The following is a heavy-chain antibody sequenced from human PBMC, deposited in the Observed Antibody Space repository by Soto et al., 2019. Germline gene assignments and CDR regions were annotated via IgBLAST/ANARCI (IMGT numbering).Heavy chain of an antibody. CDR1: GDSISSSNW. J-gene: IGHJ4*02. Sequence: PSETLSLTCAVSGDSISSSNWWTWVRQPPVKGLEWIGEIYHIGNTNYNPSLRSRVTFSVDKSKNQFSLTLRFVTASDMAVYYCARDYGDYSFFFDYWGQGALVTVSS. D-gene: IGHD4-17*01. V-gene: IGHV4-4*02. CDR3: ARDYGDYSFFFDY. CDR2: IYHIGNT.